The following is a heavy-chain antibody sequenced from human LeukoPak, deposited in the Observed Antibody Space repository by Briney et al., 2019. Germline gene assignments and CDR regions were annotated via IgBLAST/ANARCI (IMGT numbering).Heavy chain of an antibody. J-gene: IGHJ5*02. D-gene: IGHD3-10*01. Sequence: ASVKVSCKASGYTFTGYYIHWVRQAPGQGLEWMAWINPNSGATNYAQKFQGRVTMTRDTSISTAYMELSRLASDDTAVYFCARGRFGEWDNWFDPWGQGILVTASS. V-gene: IGHV1-2*02. CDR1: GYTFTGYY. CDR2: INPNSGAT. CDR3: ARGRFGEWDNWFDP.